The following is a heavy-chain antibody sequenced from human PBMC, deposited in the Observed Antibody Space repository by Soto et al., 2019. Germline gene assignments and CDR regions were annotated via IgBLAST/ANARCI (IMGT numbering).Heavy chain of an antibody. CDR1: GFTFSSYA. CDR3: ARDLVAVAGDSYYYGMDV. J-gene: IGHJ6*02. V-gene: IGHV3-30-3*01. D-gene: IGHD6-19*01. Sequence: QVQLVESGGGVVQPGRSLSLSCAASGFTFSSYAMHWVRQAPGKGLEWVAVISYDGSNKYYADSVKGRCTISRDNSKNTLYLHMNRLRAEDTAVYYCARDLVAVAGDSYYYGMDVWGQGTTVTVSS. CDR2: ISYDGSNK.